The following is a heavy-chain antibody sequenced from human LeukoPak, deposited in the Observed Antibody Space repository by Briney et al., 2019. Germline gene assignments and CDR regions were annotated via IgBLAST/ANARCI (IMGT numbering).Heavy chain of an antibody. CDR1: GFTFSDYY. J-gene: IGHJ3*02. D-gene: IGHD2-2*01. CDR2: ISSSGSTI. V-gene: IGHV3-11*01. Sequence: GGSLRLSCAASGFTFSDYYMSWIRQAPGKGLEWVSYISSSGSTIYYADSVKGRFTISRDNAKNSLYLQMNSLRAEDTAVYYCVVSEANGAFDIWGQGTMVTVS. CDR3: VVSEANGAFDI.